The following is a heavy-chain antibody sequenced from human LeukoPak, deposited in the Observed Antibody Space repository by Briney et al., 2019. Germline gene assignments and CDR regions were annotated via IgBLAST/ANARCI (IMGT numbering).Heavy chain of an antibody. J-gene: IGHJ4*02. CDR3: ARLRVRGYGYGPWEGPTWLDY. V-gene: IGHV4-39*07. CDR1: GGSISSSYY. D-gene: IGHD5-18*01. CDR2: FYYSGST. Sequence: SETLSLTCTVSGGSISSSYYWGWIRQPPGKGLEWIGNFYYSGSTYYNPSLKSRVTISVDTSKNQFSLKLSSVTAADTAVYYCARLRVRGYGYGPWEGPTWLDYWGQGTLVTVSS.